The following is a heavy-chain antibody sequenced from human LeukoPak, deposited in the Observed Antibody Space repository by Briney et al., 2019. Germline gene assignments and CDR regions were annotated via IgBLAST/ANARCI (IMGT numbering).Heavy chain of an antibody. Sequence: SGTLSLTCAVYGGSFSGDYWSWSRQPPGKGLEWIGEINHSGSTNYNPSLKSRVTISVDTSKNQFSLKLSSVTAADTAVYYCARGPLDYWGQGTLVTVSS. CDR1: GGSFSGDY. J-gene: IGHJ4*02. CDR3: ARGPLDY. CDR2: INHSGST. V-gene: IGHV4-34*01.